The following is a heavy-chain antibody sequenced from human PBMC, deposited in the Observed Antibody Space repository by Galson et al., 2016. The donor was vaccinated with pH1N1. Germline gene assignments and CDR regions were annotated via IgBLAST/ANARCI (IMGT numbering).Heavy chain of an antibody. Sequence: SVKVSCKASGGTFGSYGINWVRQAPGQGLEWMGRIIPIFNTAKYARNFQGRVTIMADESTTTAYMELSSLRSDDTAVYFCAREDYYDTDLSDWYFDLWRRGTLLTVSS. J-gene: IGHJ2*01. CDR2: IIPIFNTA. D-gene: IGHD3-22*01. CDR3: AREDYYDTDLSDWYFDL. CDR1: GGTFGSYG. V-gene: IGHV1-69*13.